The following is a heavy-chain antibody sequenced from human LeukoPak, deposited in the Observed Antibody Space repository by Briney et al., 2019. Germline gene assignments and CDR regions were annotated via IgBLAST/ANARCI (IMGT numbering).Heavy chain of an antibody. V-gene: IGHV1-18*01. J-gene: IGHJ4*02. CDR1: GYTFTSYG. CDR3: ARERPTTGSDY. Sequence: ASVKVSCKASGYTFTSYGISWVRQAPGQGLEWMGWISAYNGNTNYAQKLQDRVTMSTDTSTSTAYIELRTLRFDDTAVYYCARERPTTGSDYWGQGTLVTVSS. D-gene: IGHD1-14*01. CDR2: ISAYNGNT.